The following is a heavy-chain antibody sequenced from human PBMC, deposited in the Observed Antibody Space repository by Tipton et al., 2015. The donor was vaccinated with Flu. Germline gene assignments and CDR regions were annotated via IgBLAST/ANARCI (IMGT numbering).Heavy chain of an antibody. CDR3: AREFGRYCSGGSCYSAD. CDR1: GFTFSSYW. Sequence: SLRLSCAASGFTFSSYWMTWVRQAPRKGLEWVANIKQDGSEKYYVDSAKGRFTISRDNAKNSLYLQMNSLSAEDTAVYYCAREFGRYCSGGSCYSADWGQGTLVTVSS. V-gene: IGHV3-7*01. J-gene: IGHJ4*02. D-gene: IGHD2-15*01. CDR2: IKQDGSEK.